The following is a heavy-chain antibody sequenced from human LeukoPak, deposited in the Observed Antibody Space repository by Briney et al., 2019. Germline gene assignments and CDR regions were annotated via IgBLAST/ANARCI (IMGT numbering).Heavy chain of an antibody. D-gene: IGHD5-12*01. J-gene: IGHJ4*02. V-gene: IGHV1-2*02. CDR3: ARDSSSRGYSGYDLIFDY. CDR2: INTNSGGT. Sequence: ASVKVSCKASGYIFTGYYMHWVRQAPGQGLEWMGWINTNSGGTNYAQKFGGRVTMTRDPSITTAYMELSRLRSDDTAVYYCARDSSSRGYSGYDLIFDYWGQGTLVTVSS. CDR1: GYIFTGYY.